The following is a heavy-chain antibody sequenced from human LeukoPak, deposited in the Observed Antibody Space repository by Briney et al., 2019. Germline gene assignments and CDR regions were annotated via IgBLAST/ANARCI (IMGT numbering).Heavy chain of an antibody. CDR2: ISYDGSNK. J-gene: IGHJ5*02. D-gene: IGHD6-19*01. CDR1: GFTFSSYG. CDR3: AKVKTDSSGWLGSFDP. V-gene: IGHV3-30*18. Sequence: PGRSLRLSCAASGFTFSSYGMHWVRQAPGKGLEWVAVISYDGSNKYYADSVKGRFTISRDNSKNTLYLQMNSLRAEDTAVYYCAKVKTDSSGWLGSFDPWGQGTLVTVSS.